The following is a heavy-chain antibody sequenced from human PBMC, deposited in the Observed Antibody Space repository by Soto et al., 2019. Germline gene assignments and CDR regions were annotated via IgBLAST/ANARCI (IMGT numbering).Heavy chain of an antibody. V-gene: IGHV4-34*01. CDR2: INHSGST. D-gene: IGHD2-2*01. CDR3: ARGFFECSSTSCYLNAFDI. Sequence: PSETLSLTCAVYGGSFSGYYWSWIRQPPGKGLEWIGEINHSGSTNYNPSLKSRVTISVDTSKNQFSLKLSSVTAADTAVYYCARGFFECSSTSCYLNAFDIWGQGTMVTV. J-gene: IGHJ3*02. CDR1: GGSFSGYY.